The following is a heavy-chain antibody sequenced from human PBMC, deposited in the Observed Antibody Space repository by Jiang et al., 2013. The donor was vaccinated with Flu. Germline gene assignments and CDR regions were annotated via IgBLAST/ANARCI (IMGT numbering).Heavy chain of an antibody. Sequence: EWVGRIRSKANSYATAYAASVKGRFTISRDDSKNTAYLQMNSLKTEDTAVYYCGYTEEGFYYYYYGMDVWGQGTTVTVSS. J-gene: IGHJ6*02. V-gene: IGHV3-73*01. CDR2: IRSKANSYAT. CDR3: GYTEEGFYYYYYGMDV. D-gene: IGHD6-13*01.